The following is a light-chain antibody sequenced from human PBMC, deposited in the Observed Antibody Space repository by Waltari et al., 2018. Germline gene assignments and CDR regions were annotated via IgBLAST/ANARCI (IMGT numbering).Light chain of an antibody. CDR1: QSVSRV. CDR2: GAS. V-gene: IGKV3-20*01. CDR3: QHYVRLPVT. J-gene: IGKJ1*01. Sequence: EIVLTQSPGTLSLSTGERATLSCRASQSVSRVLAWYQQKPGQAPRLLIYGASNRATGIPDRFSGSGSGTDFSLTISRLDPEDFAVYYCQHYVRLPVTFGQGTKVEIK.